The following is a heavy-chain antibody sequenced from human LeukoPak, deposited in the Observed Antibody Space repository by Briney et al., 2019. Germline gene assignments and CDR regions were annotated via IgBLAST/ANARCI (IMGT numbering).Heavy chain of an antibody. D-gene: IGHD6-13*01. V-gene: IGHV3-30-3*01. CDR1: AFTFSSYT. Sequence: PGRSLRLSCAASAFTFSSYTMHWVRQAPGKGLEWVAVISYDGSNKNYADSVKGRFTISRDNSKNTLYLQMNSLRAEDTAVYYCAKDKYSPVRSMSEAAYYFDFWGPGTLVTVSS. CDR2: ISYDGSNK. J-gene: IGHJ4*02. CDR3: AKDKYSPVRSMSEAAYYFDF.